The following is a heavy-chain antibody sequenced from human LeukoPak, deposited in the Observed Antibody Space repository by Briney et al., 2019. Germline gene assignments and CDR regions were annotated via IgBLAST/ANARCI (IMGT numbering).Heavy chain of an antibody. CDR1: GGTFSSYA. D-gene: IGHD6-19*01. V-gene: IGHV1-69*06. Sequence: SVKVSCKASGGTFSSYAISWVRQAPGQGLEWMGGIIPIFGTANYAQKFQGRVTITADKSTSTAYMELSSLRSEDTAVYYCARGGSLPRIAVADNWFDPWGQGTLVTVSS. J-gene: IGHJ5*02. CDR2: IIPIFGTA. CDR3: ARGGSLPRIAVADNWFDP.